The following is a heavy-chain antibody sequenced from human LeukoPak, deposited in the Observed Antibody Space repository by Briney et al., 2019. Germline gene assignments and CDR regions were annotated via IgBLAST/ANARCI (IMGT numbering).Heavy chain of an antibody. CDR1: GGTFSSYA. J-gene: IGHJ4*02. V-gene: IGHV1-69*05. CDR2: IIPIFGTA. D-gene: IGHD1-26*01. Sequence: ASVTVSFKASGGTFSSYAISWVRQAPGQGLEWMGGIIPIFGTANYAQKFQGRVTITTNESTSTAYMELSSLRSEDTAVSYCASGPGGARYFDYWGQGTLVTVSS. CDR3: ASGPGGARYFDY.